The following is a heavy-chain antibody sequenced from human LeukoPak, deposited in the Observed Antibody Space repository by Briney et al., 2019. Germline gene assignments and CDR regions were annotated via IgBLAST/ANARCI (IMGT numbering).Heavy chain of an antibody. D-gene: IGHD4/OR15-4a*01. CDR1: GFTFSSYA. J-gene: IGHJ6*04. V-gene: IGHV3-30*04. CDR2: ISYDGSNK. Sequence: PGRSLRLSCAASGFTFSSYAMHWVRQAPGKGLEWVAVISYDGSNKYYAGSVKGRFTISRDNSKNTLYLQMNSLRAEDTAVYYCARGGTINYYYYGMDVWGKGTTVTVSS. CDR3: ARGGTINYYYYGMDV.